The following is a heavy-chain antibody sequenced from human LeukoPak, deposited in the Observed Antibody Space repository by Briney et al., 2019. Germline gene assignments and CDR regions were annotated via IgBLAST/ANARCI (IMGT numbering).Heavy chain of an antibody. CDR1: GGSFSGYY. CDR2: INHSGST. Sequence: SETLSLTCAVYGGSFSGYYLSWIRQPPGKGLEWIGEINHSGSTNYNPSLKSRVTISVDTSKNQFSLKLSSVTAADTAVYYCARSLYDFWSGYYEFPRYYFDYWGQGTLVTVSS. J-gene: IGHJ4*02. CDR3: ARSLYDFWSGYYEFPRYYFDY. V-gene: IGHV4-34*01. D-gene: IGHD3-3*01.